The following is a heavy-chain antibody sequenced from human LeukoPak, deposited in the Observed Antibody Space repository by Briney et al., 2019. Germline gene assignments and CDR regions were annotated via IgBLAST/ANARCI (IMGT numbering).Heavy chain of an antibody. V-gene: IGHV4-59*01. J-gene: IGHJ4*02. Sequence: PSETLSLTCTVSGGSISSYYWSWIRQPPGKGLEWIGYIFYSGSTDYNPSLKSRVTISVDTSKNQFSLTLSSVTAADTAVYYCARSSGVATVAARKFDYWGQGTLVTVSS. CDR3: ARSSGVATVAARKFDY. CDR2: IFYSGST. D-gene: IGHD6-6*01. CDR1: GGSISSYY.